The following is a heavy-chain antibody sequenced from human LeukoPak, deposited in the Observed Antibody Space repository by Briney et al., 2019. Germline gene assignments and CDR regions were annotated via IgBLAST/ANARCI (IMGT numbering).Heavy chain of an antibody. CDR2: IIGGGSRT. CDR3: AKDGGYSYGPEGYYDS. V-gene: IGHV3-23*01. D-gene: IGHD5-18*01. Sequence: AGGSLRLSCGASGFTFRSYAMSWVRQAPGKGLEVVSVIIGGGSRTYYADAVKGRFTISRDNGKNMLYLEMTSLRVDDTALYYCAKDGGYSYGPEGYYDSWGQGSLVTVSS. CDR1: GFTFRSYA. J-gene: IGHJ4*02.